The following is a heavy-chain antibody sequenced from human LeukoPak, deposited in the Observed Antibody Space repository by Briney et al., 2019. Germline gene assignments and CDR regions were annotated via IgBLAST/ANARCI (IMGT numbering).Heavy chain of an antibody. CDR1: GGSFSGYY. V-gene: IGHV4-34*01. D-gene: IGHD1-26*01. Sequence: PSETLSLTCAVYGGSFSGYYWSWIRQPPGKGLEWIGEINHSGSTNYNPSLKSRVTISVDTSKNQFSLKLSSVTAADTAVYYCARGKVVGATRYYYYYGMDVWGQGTTVTVSS. J-gene: IGHJ6*02. CDR3: ARGKVVGATRYYYYYGMDV. CDR2: INHSGST.